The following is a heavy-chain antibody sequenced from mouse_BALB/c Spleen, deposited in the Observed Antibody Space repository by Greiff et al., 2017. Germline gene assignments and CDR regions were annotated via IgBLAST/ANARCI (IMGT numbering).Heavy chain of an antibody. CDR2: ILPGSGST. Sequence: VQLQQSGAELMKPGASVKISCKATGYTFSSYWIEWVKQRPGHGLEWIGEILPGSGSTNYNEKFKGKATFTADTSSNTAYMQLSSLTSEDSAVYYCARSSGYVRDAMDYWGQGTSVTVSS. V-gene: IGHV1-9*01. CDR1: GYTFSSYW. CDR3: ARSSGYVRDAMDY. D-gene: IGHD3-1*01. J-gene: IGHJ4*01.